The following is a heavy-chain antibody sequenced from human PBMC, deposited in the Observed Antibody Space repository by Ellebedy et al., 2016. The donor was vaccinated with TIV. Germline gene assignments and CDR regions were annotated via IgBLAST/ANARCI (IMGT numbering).Heavy chain of an antibody. D-gene: IGHD3-10*01. CDR2: MYHSGTT. J-gene: IGHJ3*02. Sequence: MPSETLSLTCAVSGFSISSGYYWGWIRQSPGKGVEWIGSMYHSGTTHYNPSLNSRVTISVDTSKNQLSLKLSSVTAADTAVYYCARDGGYGSGTSDAFDIWGQGTMVTVSS. CDR1: GFSISSGYY. CDR3: ARDGGYGSGTSDAFDI. V-gene: IGHV4-38-2*02.